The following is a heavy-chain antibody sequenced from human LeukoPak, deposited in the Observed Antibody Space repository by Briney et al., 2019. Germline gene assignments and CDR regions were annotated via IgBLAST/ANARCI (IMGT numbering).Heavy chain of an antibody. CDR3: ARHRRFLEWLLDY. Sequence: SETLPLTCAVYGGSFSGYYWSWIRQPPGKGLEWIGYIYYSGSTNYNPSLKSRVTISVDTPKNQFSLKLSSVTAADTAVYYCARHRRFLEWLLDYWGQGTLVTVSS. CDR2: IYYSGST. V-gene: IGHV4-59*01. CDR1: GGSFSGYY. D-gene: IGHD3-3*01. J-gene: IGHJ4*02.